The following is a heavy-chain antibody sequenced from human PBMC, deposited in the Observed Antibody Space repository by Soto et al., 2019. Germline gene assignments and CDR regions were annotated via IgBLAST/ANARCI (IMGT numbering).Heavy chain of an antibody. D-gene: IGHD1-20*01. Sequence: LSLTCAVYGGSFSGYYWSWIRQPPGKGLEWIGEINHSGSTNYNPSLKSRVTISVGTSKNQFSLKLSSVTAADTAVYYCARGPDNWKIYGMDVWGQGTTVTVSS. CDR3: ARGPDNWKIYGMDV. CDR1: GGSFSGYY. J-gene: IGHJ6*02. CDR2: INHSGST. V-gene: IGHV4-34*01.